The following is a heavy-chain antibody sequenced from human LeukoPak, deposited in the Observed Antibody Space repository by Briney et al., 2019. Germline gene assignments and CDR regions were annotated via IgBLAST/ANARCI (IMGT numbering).Heavy chain of an antibody. J-gene: IGHJ4*02. CDR3: ARVPSPDYLDY. CDR1: GFTFSSYR. CDR2: ISSSSSYI. Sequence: GGSLRLSCAASGFTFSSYRMNWVRQAPGKGLEWVSSISSSSSYIYYADSVKGRFTISRHNANNSLYLQMNSLRAEDAAVYYCARVPSPDYLDYWGQGALVTVSS. V-gene: IGHV3-21*03.